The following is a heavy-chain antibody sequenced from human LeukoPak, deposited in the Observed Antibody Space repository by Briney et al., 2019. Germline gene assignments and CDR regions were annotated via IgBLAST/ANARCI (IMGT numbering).Heavy chain of an antibody. D-gene: IGHD4-11*01. CDR2: INSNSGGT. Sequence: GASVKVSCKASGYTFTGYYMHWVRQAPGQGLEWMGWINSNSGGTNYAQKFQGRVTMTRDTSISTAYMELSRLRSDDTAVYYCARAKRTTVTTVDYWGQGTLVTVSS. CDR3: ARAKRTTVTTVDY. V-gene: IGHV1-2*02. J-gene: IGHJ4*02. CDR1: GYTFTGYY.